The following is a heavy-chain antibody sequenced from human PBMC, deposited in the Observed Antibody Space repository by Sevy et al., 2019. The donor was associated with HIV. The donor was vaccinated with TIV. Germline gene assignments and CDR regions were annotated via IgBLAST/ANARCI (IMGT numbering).Heavy chain of an antibody. CDR3: ASGSLDSTGYPFYY. D-gene: IGHD3-22*01. J-gene: IGHJ4*02. V-gene: IGHV3-21*01. CDR1: GFTFSIYT. CDR2: ISSSSTYI. Sequence: GGSLRLSCAASGFTFSIYTMNWVRQAPGKGLEWVSSISSSSTYIYYAVSVRGRFTISRDNAKNSLYLQMHSLRAEDTAVYYCASGSLDSTGYPFYYWGQGTLVTVSS.